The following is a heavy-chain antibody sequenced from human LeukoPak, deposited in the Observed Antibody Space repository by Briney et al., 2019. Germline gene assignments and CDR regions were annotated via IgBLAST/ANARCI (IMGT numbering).Heavy chain of an antibody. Sequence: SVKVSCKASGGTFSSYAISWVRQAPGQGLEWMGGIIPIFGTANYAQKFQGRVTITTDESTSTAYMELSSLRSEDTAVYYCARGGSGSYYKMNYWGQETLVTVSS. J-gene: IGHJ4*02. CDR3: ARGGSGSYYKMNY. CDR1: GGTFSSYA. D-gene: IGHD3-10*01. V-gene: IGHV1-69*05. CDR2: IIPIFGTA.